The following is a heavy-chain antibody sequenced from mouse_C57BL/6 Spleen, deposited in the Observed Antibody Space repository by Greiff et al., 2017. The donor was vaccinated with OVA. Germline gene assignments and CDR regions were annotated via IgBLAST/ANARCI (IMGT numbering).Heavy chain of an antibody. Sequence: VQLQQPGAELVKPGASVKLSCKASGYTFTSYWMHWVKQRPGQGLEWIGMIHPNSGSTNYNEKFKSKATLTVDKSSSTAYMQLSSLTSEDSAVYYCARLYGNYAYFDYWGQGTTLTVSS. CDR3: ARLYGNYAYFDY. CDR1: GYTFTSYW. V-gene: IGHV1-64*01. D-gene: IGHD2-1*01. J-gene: IGHJ2*01. CDR2: IHPNSGST.